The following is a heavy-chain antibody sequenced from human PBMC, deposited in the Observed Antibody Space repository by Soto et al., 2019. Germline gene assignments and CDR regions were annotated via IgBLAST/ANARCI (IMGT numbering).Heavy chain of an antibody. Sequence: PSETLSLTCIVSGDSMSRGAYYWNWIRQHPGKGLEWIGYIYYSGNTYYNPSLKSRIVISVDTSKNQFSLNLGSVTAADTAIYYCASSYSGYLDNWGRGALVTVSS. D-gene: IGHD3-22*01. CDR3: ASSYSGYLDN. CDR2: IYYSGNT. CDR1: GDSMSRGAYY. J-gene: IGHJ4*02. V-gene: IGHV4-31*03.